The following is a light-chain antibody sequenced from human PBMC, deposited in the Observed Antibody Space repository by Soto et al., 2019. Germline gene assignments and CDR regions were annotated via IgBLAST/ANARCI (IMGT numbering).Light chain of an antibody. CDR3: CSYAGGYTFWV. V-gene: IGLV2-11*01. CDR1: SSDVGGYNF. CDR2: DVT. J-gene: IGLJ3*02. Sequence: QSALTQPRSVSGSPGQSVTISCTGTSSDVGGYNFVSWYQHHPGKAPKLMIYDVTKRPSGVPDRFSGSKSGNTASLTISGLKAEDEADYYCCSYAGGYTFWVFGGGTKLTVL.